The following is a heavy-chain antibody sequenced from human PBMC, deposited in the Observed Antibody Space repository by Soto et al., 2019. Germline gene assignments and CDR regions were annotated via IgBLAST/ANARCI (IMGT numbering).Heavy chain of an antibody. CDR2: ISGSGGTA. D-gene: IGHD3-10*01. V-gene: IGHV3-23*01. CDR1: GFTFSSYA. Sequence: EVQLLETGGGSVQPGGSLRLSCAASGFTFSSYAMHWVRRPPGKGLEWVSSISGSGGTAYYADSVEGRYSISRDSLVQTLYRQMKSLRAEYTDVYYCGKGRGQKWKFDYWGKGTLISVSP. CDR3: GKGRGQKWKFDY. J-gene: IGHJ4*02.